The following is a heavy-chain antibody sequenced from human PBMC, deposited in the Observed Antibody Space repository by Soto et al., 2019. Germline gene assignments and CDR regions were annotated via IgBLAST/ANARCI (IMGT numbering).Heavy chain of an antibody. CDR2: ISYDGSNK. V-gene: IGHV3-30-3*01. J-gene: IGHJ6*02. Sequence: PGGSLRLSCAASGFTFSSYAMHWVHRAPGKGLEWVAVISYDGSNKYYADSVKGRFTISRDNSKNTLYLQMNSLRAEDTAVYYCARVLKGYLYYYYGMDVWGQGTTVTVSS. CDR1: GFTFSSYA. D-gene: IGHD5-18*01. CDR3: ARVLKGYLYYYYGMDV.